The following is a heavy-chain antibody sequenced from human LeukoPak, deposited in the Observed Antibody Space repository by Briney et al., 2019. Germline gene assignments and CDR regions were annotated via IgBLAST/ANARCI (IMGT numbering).Heavy chain of an antibody. CDR1: GFTFSSYS. J-gene: IGHJ4*02. Sequence: GGTLRLSCAASGFTFSSYSMNGVRQAPGKGLEWVSYISSSSSTIYYADSVKGRFTISRDTSKKILYLQMDSLRPEDTAVYYCAKPLGGSYLFDRWGQGTLVTVSS. D-gene: IGHD1-26*01. CDR3: AKPLGGSYLFDR. CDR2: ISSSSSTI. V-gene: IGHV3-48*01.